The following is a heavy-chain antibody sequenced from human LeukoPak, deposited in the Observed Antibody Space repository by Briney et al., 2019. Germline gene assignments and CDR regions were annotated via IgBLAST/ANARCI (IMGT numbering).Heavy chain of an antibody. CDR2: INWNGGST. CDR3: ARGSDAWKMVNMNV. Sequence: GGSLRLSCAASGFTFDDYGMSWVRQAPGKGLEWVSGINWNGGSTGYADSVKGRFTISRDSAKNSLYLQMNSLRAEDTAVYYCARGSDAWKMVNMNVWGKGTTVTVSS. CDR1: GFTFDDYG. V-gene: IGHV3-20*04. J-gene: IGHJ6*03. D-gene: IGHD2-15*01.